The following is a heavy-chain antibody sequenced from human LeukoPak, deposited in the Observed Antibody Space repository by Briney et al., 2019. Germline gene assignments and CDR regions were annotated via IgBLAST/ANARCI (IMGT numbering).Heavy chain of an antibody. Sequence: GESLKISCKGSGYSFTNYWIGWVRQMPGKGLEWMGIIYPDDSDTRNSPSFQGQVTISADKSISTAYLQWSSLKASDTAMYYCARRSKSYSSGWYDAFDMWVQGTMVIVSS. D-gene: IGHD6-19*01. CDR1: GYSFTNYW. CDR3: ARRSKSYSSGWYDAFDM. CDR2: IYPDDSDT. J-gene: IGHJ3*02. V-gene: IGHV5-51*01.